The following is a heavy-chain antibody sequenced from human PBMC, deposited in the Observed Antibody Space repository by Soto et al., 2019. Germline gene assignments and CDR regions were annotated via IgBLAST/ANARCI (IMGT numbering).Heavy chain of an antibody. CDR3: ARLAYSDYST. D-gene: IGHD5-12*01. Sequence: SETLSLTCSVSGYLISSCYYWGWIRQTPGKGLEWLGSIDYSGRTYYNPSLKSRVSTSVDLSKNQFSLNLRSVTAADTAFYYCARLAYSDYSTWGQGTLVTVSS. CDR1: GYLISSCYY. CDR2: IDYSGRT. J-gene: IGHJ4*02. V-gene: IGHV4-38-2*01.